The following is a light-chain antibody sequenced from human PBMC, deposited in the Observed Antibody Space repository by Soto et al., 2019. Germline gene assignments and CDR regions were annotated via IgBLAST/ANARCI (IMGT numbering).Light chain of an antibody. CDR3: QQYSSLWT. Sequence: EIVMAQSPATLSVSPGERATLSCRTSQSVSNNYLAWYQQKPGQAPRLLIYGASSRATGIPDRFSGSGSGTDFTLSISRLEPEEFAVDDCQQYSSLWTGGQGTKVDIK. CDR2: GAS. CDR1: QSVSNNY. J-gene: IGKJ1*01. V-gene: IGKV3-20*01.